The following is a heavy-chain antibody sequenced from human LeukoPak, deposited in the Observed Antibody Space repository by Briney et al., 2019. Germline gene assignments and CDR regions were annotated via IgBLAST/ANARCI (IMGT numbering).Heavy chain of an antibody. CDR3: AKDGVPAAIRDYYYYYYMDV. CDR2: IKEDGSEK. Sequence: GGSLRLSCAASKFIFSKYWMSWVRQAPGKGLEWVADIKEDGSEKYYVDSVKGRFNISRQNAKSSLFLQVNSLRAEDTAVYYCAKDGVPAAIRDYYYYYYMDVWGKGTTVTVSS. CDR1: KFIFSKYW. D-gene: IGHD2-2*01. V-gene: IGHV3-7*01. J-gene: IGHJ6*03.